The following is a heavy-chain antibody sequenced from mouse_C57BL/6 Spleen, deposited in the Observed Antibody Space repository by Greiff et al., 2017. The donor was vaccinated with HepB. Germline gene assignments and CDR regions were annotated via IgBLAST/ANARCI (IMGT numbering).Heavy chain of an antibody. CDR3: ARDRTGAMDY. Sequence: EVKVVESGGGLVQSGRSLRLSCATSGFTFSDFYMEWVRQAPGKGLEWIAASRNKANDYTTEYSASVKGRFIVSRDTSQSILYLQMNALRAEDTAIYYCARDRTGAMDYWGQGTSVTVSS. V-gene: IGHV7-1*01. CDR1: GFTFSDFY. J-gene: IGHJ4*01. CDR2: SRNKANDYTT.